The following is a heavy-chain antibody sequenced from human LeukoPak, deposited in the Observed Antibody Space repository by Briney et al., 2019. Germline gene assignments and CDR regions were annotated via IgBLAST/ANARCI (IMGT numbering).Heavy chain of an antibody. J-gene: IGHJ4*02. CDR3: ARDASIAVAGTLGY. CDR1: GYTFTSYG. CDR2: ISAYNGNT. D-gene: IGHD6-19*01. Sequence: ASVKVSCKASGYTFTSYGISWVRQAPGQGLEWMGWISAYNGNTNYAQKLQGRVTMTTDTSTSTAYMELRSLRSDDTAVYYCARDASIAVAGTLGYWGQGTLVTVSS. V-gene: IGHV1-18*01.